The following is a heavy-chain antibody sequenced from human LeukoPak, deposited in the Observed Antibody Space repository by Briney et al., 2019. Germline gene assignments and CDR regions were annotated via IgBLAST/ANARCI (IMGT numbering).Heavy chain of an antibody. Sequence: SETLSLTCTVSGGSISSYYWSWIRQPPGKGLEWIGYIYYSGSTNYNPSLKSRVTISVDTSKNQFSLKLSSVTAADTAVYYCAGSIAARPLAYWGQGTLVTVSS. CDR3: AGSIAARPLAY. D-gene: IGHD6-6*01. V-gene: IGHV4-59*12. CDR1: GGSISSYY. CDR2: IYYSGST. J-gene: IGHJ4*02.